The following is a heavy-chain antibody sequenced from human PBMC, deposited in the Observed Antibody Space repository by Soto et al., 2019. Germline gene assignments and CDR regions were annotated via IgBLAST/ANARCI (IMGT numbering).Heavy chain of an antibody. J-gene: IGHJ4*02. V-gene: IGHV4-34*12. D-gene: IGHD6-13*01. Sequence: SETLSLTCAVYDGSFSGYYWSWIRQPPGKGLEWIGEIFHGGSTDYSPSLKSRVTISVDTSKKQFSLKLSSVTAADTAVYYCAREVIAAAAHLFDYWGQGTLVTVSS. CDR3: AREVIAAAAHLFDY. CDR2: IFHGGST. CDR1: DGSFSGYY.